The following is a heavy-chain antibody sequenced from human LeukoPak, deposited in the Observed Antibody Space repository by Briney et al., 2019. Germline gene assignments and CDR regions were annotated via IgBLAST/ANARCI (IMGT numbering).Heavy chain of an antibody. J-gene: IGHJ4*02. CDR2: IKGGGGDP. V-gene: IGHV3-23*01. CDR1: GFTFSTYA. CDR3: AQGGHDFNPFYY. D-gene: IGHD2-21*02. Sequence: GGSLRLSCAASGFTFSTYAMGWVRQAPGEGLEWVSSIKGGGGDPFYADSVRGRFTISRDKSKNTLYLQLNSLRAEDTAVYFCAQGGHDFNPFYYWGQGSLVTVSS.